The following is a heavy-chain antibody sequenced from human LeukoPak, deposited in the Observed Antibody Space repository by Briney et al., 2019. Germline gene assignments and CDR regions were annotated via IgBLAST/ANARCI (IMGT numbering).Heavy chain of an antibody. CDR2: IYYSGST. CDR3: ARHRGSGYPYFDY. D-gene: IGHD3-22*01. J-gene: IGHJ4*02. Sequence: PSETLSLTCIVSGGSISSYYWSWIRQPPGKGLEWIGYIYYSGSTNYNPSLKSRVTISVDTSKNQFSLKMSSLTAADTAVYYCARHRGSGYPYFDYWGQGTLVTVSS. V-gene: IGHV4-59*01. CDR1: GGSISSYY.